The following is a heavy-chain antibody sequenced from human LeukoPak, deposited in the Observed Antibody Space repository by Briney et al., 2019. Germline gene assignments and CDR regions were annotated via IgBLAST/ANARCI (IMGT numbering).Heavy chain of an antibody. CDR1: GFTFSSYS. CDR3: ARRRYYYDSSGYYYIFDY. CDR2: ISSSSSYI. V-gene: IGHV3-21*01. J-gene: IGHJ4*02. Sequence: PGGSLRLSCAASGFTFSSYSMNWVRQAPGKGLEWVSSISSSSSYIYYADSVKGRFTISRDNAKNSLYLQMNSLRAEDTAVYYCARRRYYYDSSGYYYIFDYWGQGTLVTVSS. D-gene: IGHD3-22*01.